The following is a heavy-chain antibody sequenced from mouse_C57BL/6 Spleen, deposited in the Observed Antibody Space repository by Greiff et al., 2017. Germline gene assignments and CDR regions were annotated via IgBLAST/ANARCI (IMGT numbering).Heavy chain of an antibody. D-gene: IGHD2-2*01. Sequence: VQLQQSDAELVKPGASVKISCKVSGYTFTDHTIHWMKQRPEQGLEWIGYIYPRDGSTKYNEKLKGKATLTADKSSSTAYMQLNSLTAEDSAVYFCARSRDGYDRGFAYWGQGTLVTVSA. J-gene: IGHJ3*01. CDR2: IYPRDGST. CDR1: GYTFTDHT. CDR3: ARSRDGYDRGFAY. V-gene: IGHV1-78*01.